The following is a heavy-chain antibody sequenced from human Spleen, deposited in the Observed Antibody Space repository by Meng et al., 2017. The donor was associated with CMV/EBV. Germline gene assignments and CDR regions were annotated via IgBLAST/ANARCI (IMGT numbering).Heavy chain of an antibody. D-gene: IGHD6-13*01. CDR3: AKDSQPGIVEAGTNFDY. CDR2: ISGNDGGT. Sequence: GGSLRLSCAASGFTFSSYGMSWVRQAPGKGLEWVSVISGNDGGTNYADSVKGRFTISRDNSKNTLYLQMNSLRVEDTAVYYCAKDSQPGIVEAGTNFDYWGQGTLVTVSS. CDR1: GFTFSSYG. V-gene: IGHV3-23*01. J-gene: IGHJ4*02.